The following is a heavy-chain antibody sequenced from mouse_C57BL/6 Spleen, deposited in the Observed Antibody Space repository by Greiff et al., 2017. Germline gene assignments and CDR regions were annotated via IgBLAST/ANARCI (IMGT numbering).Heavy chain of an antibody. CDR2: IDPENGDT. CDR1: GFNIKDDY. CDR3: TTLGRHYAMDY. D-gene: IGHD4-1*01. J-gene: IGHJ4*01. V-gene: IGHV14-4*01. Sequence: EVKLMESGAELVRPGASVKLSCTASGFNIKDDYMHWVKQRPEQGLEWIGWIDPENGDTEYASKFQGKATITADTSSNTAYLQLSSLTSEDTAVYYCTTLGRHYAMDYWGQGTSVTVSS.